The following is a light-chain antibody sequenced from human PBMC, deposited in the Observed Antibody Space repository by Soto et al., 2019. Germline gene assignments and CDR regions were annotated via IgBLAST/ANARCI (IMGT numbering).Light chain of an antibody. CDR1: QSVSSN. CDR2: GAS. J-gene: IGKJ2*01. V-gene: IGKV3-15*01. CDR3: QQYNTWLMYT. Sequence: EIVMTQSPATLSVSPGERATLSCRASQSVSSNLAWYQQKPGQAPRLLIYGASTRATGIPARFSGSGSGTEFTLTISSLQSEDFEVYYCQQYNTWLMYTFGQGTKLEIK.